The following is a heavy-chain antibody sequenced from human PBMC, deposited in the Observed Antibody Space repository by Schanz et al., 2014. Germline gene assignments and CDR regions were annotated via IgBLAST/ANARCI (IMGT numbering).Heavy chain of an antibody. J-gene: IGHJ6*02. CDR1: GFTFRSYA. V-gene: IGHV3-30*04. Sequence: QLQLVESGGGVVQPGRSLRLSCAASGFTFRSYAMHWVRQAPGKGLEWVAGIAYDGSHKDYADSVKGRFTISRDNSKNTLYLQMNSLRAEDTAVYYCARDRQQLVGRIGYYYGMDVWGQGTTVTVSS. CDR2: IAYDGSHK. CDR3: ARDRQQLVGRIGYYYGMDV. D-gene: IGHD6-13*01.